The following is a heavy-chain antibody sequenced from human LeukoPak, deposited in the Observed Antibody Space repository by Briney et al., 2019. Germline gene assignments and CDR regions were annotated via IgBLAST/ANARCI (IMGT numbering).Heavy chain of an antibody. CDR1: GGSFSGYY. Sequence: PSETLSLTCAVYGGSFSGYYWSWIRQPPGKGLEWIGEINHSGSTNYNPSLKSRVTISVDTSKNQFSLKLSSVTAVDTAVYYCARREVNYYDSSGYYRLFDYWGQGTLVTVSS. J-gene: IGHJ4*02. D-gene: IGHD3-22*01. CDR2: INHSGST. CDR3: ARREVNYYDSSGYYRLFDY. V-gene: IGHV4-34*01.